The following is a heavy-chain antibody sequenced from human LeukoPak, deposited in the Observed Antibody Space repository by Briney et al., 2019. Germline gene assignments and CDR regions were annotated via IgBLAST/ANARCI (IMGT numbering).Heavy chain of an antibody. CDR2: ISAYNGNT. CDR1: GGTFSSYA. V-gene: IGHV1-18*01. D-gene: IGHD6-19*01. CDR3: ARARQWLPLHNGDF. Sequence: GASVKVSCKASGGTFSSYAISWVRQAPGQGLEWMGWISAYNGNTNYAQKLQGRVTMTTDTSTSTAYMELRSLRSDDTAVYYCARARQWLPLHNGDFWGQGTLVTVSS. J-gene: IGHJ4*02.